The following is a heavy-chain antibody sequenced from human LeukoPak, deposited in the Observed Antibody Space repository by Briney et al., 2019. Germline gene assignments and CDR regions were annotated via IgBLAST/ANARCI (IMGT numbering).Heavy chain of an antibody. CDR3: ARRGYSGYVNY. J-gene: IGHJ4*02. V-gene: IGHV3-23*01. CDR2: ISGSGGST. D-gene: IGHD5-12*01. CDR1: GFTFSSNG. Sequence: GGTLRLSCAASGFTFSSNGMSWVRQAPGKGLEWVSAISGSGGSTYYADSLKGRFTISRDNAKNSLYLQMNSLRAEDTAVYYCARRGYSGYVNYWGQGTLVTVSS.